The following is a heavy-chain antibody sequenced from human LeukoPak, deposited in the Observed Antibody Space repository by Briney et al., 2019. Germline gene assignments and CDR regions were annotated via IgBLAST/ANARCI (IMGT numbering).Heavy chain of an antibody. Sequence: SETLSLTCTVSGGSISSYYWSWIRQPPGKGLEWIGYIYYSGSTNYNPSLKSRVTISVDTSKNQFSLKLSSVTAADTAVYYCARGGGDGYLFDPWGQGTLVTVSS. J-gene: IGHJ5*02. CDR1: GGSISSYY. D-gene: IGHD5-24*01. CDR2: IYYSGST. CDR3: ARGGGDGYLFDP. V-gene: IGHV4-59*01.